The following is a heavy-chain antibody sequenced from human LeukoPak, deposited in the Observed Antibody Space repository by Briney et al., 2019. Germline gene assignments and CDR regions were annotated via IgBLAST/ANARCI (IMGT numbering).Heavy chain of an antibody. CDR3: IWFGEQSQRTLDQ. Sequence: PGGSLRLSCAASGFTFSIYAMSWVRQAPAKGLEWVSFMSGRDGGTSYADSVEGRFTISRDNSQNTLYLQMNSLRAEDTAVYYCIWFGEQSQRTLDQWGQGSLVTLSS. CDR1: GFTFSIYA. V-gene: IGHV3-23*01. J-gene: IGHJ4*02. CDR2: MSGRDGGT. D-gene: IGHD3-10*01.